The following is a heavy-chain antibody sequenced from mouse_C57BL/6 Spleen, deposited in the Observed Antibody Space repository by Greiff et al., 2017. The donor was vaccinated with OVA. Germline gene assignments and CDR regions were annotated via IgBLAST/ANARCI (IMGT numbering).Heavy chain of an antibody. CDR3: TRLYGSSYFDY. Sequence: VQLQQSGAELVRPGASVPLSCKASGYTFTDYEMHWVKQTPVHGLEWIGAIDPETGGTAYNQKFKGKAILTADKSSSTAYMELRSLTSEDSAVYYCTRLYGSSYFDYWGQGTTLTVSS. V-gene: IGHV1-15*01. J-gene: IGHJ2*01. CDR2: IDPETGGT. D-gene: IGHD1-1*01. CDR1: GYTFTDYE.